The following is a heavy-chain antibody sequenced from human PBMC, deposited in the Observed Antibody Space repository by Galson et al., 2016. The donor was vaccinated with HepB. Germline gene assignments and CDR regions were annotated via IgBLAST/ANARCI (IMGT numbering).Heavy chain of an antibody. CDR3: ARGVTGTPYFDF. V-gene: IGHV4-59*01. D-gene: IGHD2-21*02. CDR1: GGSISSYF. Sequence: GGSISSYFWSWIRQPPGKGLEWIGYVYKTGSTNYSPSLKSRVPVSVDTSKNQFSLKLRSVTAADTAVYYCARGVTGTPYFDFWGQGALVTVSS. CDR2: VYKTGST. J-gene: IGHJ4*02.